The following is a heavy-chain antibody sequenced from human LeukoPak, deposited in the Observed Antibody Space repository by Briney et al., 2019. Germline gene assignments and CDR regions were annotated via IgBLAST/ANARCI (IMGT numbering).Heavy chain of an antibody. CDR3: ARGRPTNLGGIY. Sequence: GASVKVSCKASGYTFTSHHINWVRQAAGQGLEWMGWMNPDTGNTAYAQKFQARVTMTWDTSISTAYMELGSLRSEDTAVYYYARGRPTNLGGIYWGQGTLVTVSS. V-gene: IGHV1-8*01. CDR1: GYTFTSHH. J-gene: IGHJ4*02. CDR2: MNPDTGNT. D-gene: IGHD7-27*01.